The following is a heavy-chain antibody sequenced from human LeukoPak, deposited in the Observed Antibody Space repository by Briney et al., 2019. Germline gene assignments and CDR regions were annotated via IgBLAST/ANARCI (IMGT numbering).Heavy chain of an antibody. D-gene: IGHD5-12*01. CDR1: GFTFSSYA. Sequence: PGGSLRLSCAASGFTFSSYAMHWVRQAPGKGLEWVAVISYDGSNKCYADSVKGRFTISRDNSKNTLYLQMNSLRAEDTAVYYCARDGIVAAFDYWGQGTLVTVSS. V-gene: IGHV3-30*04. J-gene: IGHJ4*02. CDR3: ARDGIVAAFDY. CDR2: ISYDGSNK.